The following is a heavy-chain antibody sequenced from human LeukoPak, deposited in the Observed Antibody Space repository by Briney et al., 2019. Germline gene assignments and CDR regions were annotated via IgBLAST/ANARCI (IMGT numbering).Heavy chain of an antibody. D-gene: IGHD5-12*01. V-gene: IGHV3-74*01. CDR1: GFTFSSYW. CDR3: ARVGQAGYVGYPLDY. Sequence: GGSLRLSCAASGFTFSSYWMHWVRQAPGKGLMWVSRINSDGSSTSYADSVKGRFTISRDNAKDTLYLQMNSLRAEDTAVFYCARVGQAGYVGYPLDYRGQGTLVTVSS. CDR2: INSDGSST. J-gene: IGHJ4*02.